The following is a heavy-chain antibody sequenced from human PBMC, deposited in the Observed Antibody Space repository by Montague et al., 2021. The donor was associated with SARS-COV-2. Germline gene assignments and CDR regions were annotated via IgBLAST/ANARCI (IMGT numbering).Heavy chain of an antibody. CDR1: GGSISSYY. D-gene: IGHD1-1*01. J-gene: IGHJ4*02. V-gene: IGHV4-59*01. CDR3: ARAQNTCFIANCVNYFEV. CDR2: VHYTGST. Sequence: SETLSLTCEVSGGSISSYYWSWIRQSPGKGLEWIGYVHYTGSTKYNPSLKTRVTLSLDTPKKHCSLKLKSVTAADKAVYYCARAQNTCFIANCVNYFEVWGLGALVTVSS.